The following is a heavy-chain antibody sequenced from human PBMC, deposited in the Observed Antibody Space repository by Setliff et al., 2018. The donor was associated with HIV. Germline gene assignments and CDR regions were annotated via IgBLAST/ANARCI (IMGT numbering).Heavy chain of an antibody. J-gene: IGHJ4*02. V-gene: IGHV4-61*09. CDR1: GGSLSSGSYY. Sequence: LSLTCTVSGGSLSSGSYYWSWIRQPAGKGLEWIGHIYTSGSTNYNPSLKSRVTISVDTSTNQFSLKLSSVTAADTAVYYCARGRRSSGWYVYHWGQGTLVTVSS. CDR2: IYTSGST. CDR3: ARGRRSSGWYVYH. D-gene: IGHD6-19*01.